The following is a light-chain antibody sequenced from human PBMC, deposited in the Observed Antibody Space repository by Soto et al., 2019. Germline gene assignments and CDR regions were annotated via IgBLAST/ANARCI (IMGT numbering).Light chain of an antibody. V-gene: IGLV2-14*03. Sequence: QSALTQPASVSGSPGQSITISCTGTSSNVCGYNYVSWYQHYPGKAPKLMIYDVSNRPSGVSNRFSGSKSGNTASLTISGLQAEDEADYYCSSYTSRSTLVFGGGTKLTVL. CDR3: SSYTSRSTLV. CDR2: DVS. J-gene: IGLJ2*01. CDR1: SSNVCGYNY.